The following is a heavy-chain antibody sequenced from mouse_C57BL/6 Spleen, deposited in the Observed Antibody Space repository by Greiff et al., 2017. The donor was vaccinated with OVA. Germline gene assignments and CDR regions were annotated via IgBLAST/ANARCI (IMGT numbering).Heavy chain of an antibody. CDR1: GYTFTSYW. Sequence: QVQLQQPGAELVRPGTSVKLSCKASGYTFTSYWMHWVKQRPGQGLEWIGVIDPSDSYTNYSQKFKGKATLTVDTSSSTAYMQLSSLTSEDSAVYYCAREEEYYFDYWGQGTTLTVSS. J-gene: IGHJ2*01. V-gene: IGHV1-59*01. CDR3: AREEEYYFDY. CDR2: IDPSDSYT.